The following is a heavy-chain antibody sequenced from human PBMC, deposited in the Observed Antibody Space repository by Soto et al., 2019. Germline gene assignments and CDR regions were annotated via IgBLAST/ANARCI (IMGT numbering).Heavy chain of an antibody. CDR3: ARDITYGDSYFDY. J-gene: IGHJ4*02. V-gene: IGHV3-30*03. CDR2: ISYDGRNK. CDR1: GFTFSSYG. Sequence: GGSLRLSCAASGFTFSSYGMHWVRQAPGKGLEWVAFISYDGRNKYYVDSVKGRFTVSRDNSKSRLYLQMNSLRAEDTAVYYCARDITYGDSYFDYWGQGTLVTVSS. D-gene: IGHD4-17*01.